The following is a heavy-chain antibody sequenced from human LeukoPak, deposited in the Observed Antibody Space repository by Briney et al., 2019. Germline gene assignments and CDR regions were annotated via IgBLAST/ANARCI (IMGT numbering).Heavy chain of an antibody. V-gene: IGHV3-21*01. CDR1: GFTFSSYS. CDR2: ISTSSSYI. J-gene: IGHJ5*02. D-gene: IGHD2-15*01. Sequence: NSGGSLRLSCTASGFTFSSYSMSWVRQAPGKGLEWVSSISTSSSYIYYADSVKGRFTISRDNARNSLYLQMNTLRAEDTAVYSCARGADGVSSNSRGWFDPWGQGTLVTVSS. CDR3: ARGADGVSSNSRGWFDP.